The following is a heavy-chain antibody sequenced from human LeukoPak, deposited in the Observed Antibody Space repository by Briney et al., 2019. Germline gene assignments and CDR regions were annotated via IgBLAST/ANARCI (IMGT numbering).Heavy chain of an antibody. CDR2: IEKDGSEI. Sequence: PGGSLRLSCAASGCTFSNYWMNWVRQAPGKGMEWVAIIEKDGSEILYVDSVKGRFTISRDNAKNSLYLQMNSLRAEDTAVYYCAAGAGWLIDWWGQGTLVTVSS. V-gene: IGHV3-7*01. CDR3: AAGAGWLIDW. D-gene: IGHD6-19*01. J-gene: IGHJ4*02. CDR1: GCTFSNYW.